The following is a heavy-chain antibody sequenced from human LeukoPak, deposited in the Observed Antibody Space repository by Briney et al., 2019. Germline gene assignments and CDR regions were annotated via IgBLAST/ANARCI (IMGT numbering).Heavy chain of an antibody. D-gene: IGHD3-10*01. J-gene: IGHJ5*02. Sequence: SGPTLVNPTQTLTLTCTFSGFSLSTSGVGVGWIRQPPGKALEWLALIYWDDDKRYSPSLKSRLTITKDTSKNQVVLTMTNMDPVDTATYYCAHRLRTYYYGSGSYYNWFDPWGQGTLVTVSS. V-gene: IGHV2-5*02. CDR3: AHRLRTYYYGSGSYYNWFDP. CDR2: IYWDDDK. CDR1: GFSLSTSGVG.